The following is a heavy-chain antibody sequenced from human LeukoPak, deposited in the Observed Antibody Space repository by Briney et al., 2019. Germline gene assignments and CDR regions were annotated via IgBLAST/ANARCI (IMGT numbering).Heavy chain of an antibody. CDR3: GRAVAGIVYYYYYMDV. D-gene: IGHD6-19*01. J-gene: IGHJ6*03. V-gene: IGHV4-39*01. CDR2: IYYSGST. CDR1: GGSISSSSYY. Sequence: SETLSLTCTVSGGSISSSSYYWGWIRQPPGKGLEWIGSIYYSGSTYYNPSLKSRVTISVDTSKNQFSLKLSSVTAADTAVYYCGRAVAGIVYYYYYMDVWGKGTTVTISS.